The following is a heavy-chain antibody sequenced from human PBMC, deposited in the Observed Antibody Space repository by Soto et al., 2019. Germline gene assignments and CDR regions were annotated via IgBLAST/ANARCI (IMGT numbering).Heavy chain of an antibody. J-gene: IGHJ4*02. CDR3: ARFGELLSNFDY. V-gene: IGHV4-31*03. CDR2: IYYSGST. CDR1: GGSISSGGYY. Sequence: SETLFLTCTVSGGSISSGGYYWSWIRQHPGKGLEWIGYIYYSGSTYYNPSLKSRVTISVDTSKNQFSLKLSSVTAADTAVYYCARFGELLSNFDYWGQGTLVTVSS. D-gene: IGHD3-10*01.